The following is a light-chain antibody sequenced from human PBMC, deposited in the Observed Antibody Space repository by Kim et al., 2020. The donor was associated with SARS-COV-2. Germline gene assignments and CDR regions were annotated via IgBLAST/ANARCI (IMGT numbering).Light chain of an antibody. J-gene: IGKJ4*01. CDR3: QQADTFPPT. Sequence: ASVGDRVTITCRASQGIGTWLAWYQYEPGKAPKLLIYGASSLQSGVPSRFSGSGSGTDFTLTISSLQTEDFASYYCQQADTFPPTFGGGTKVDIK. CDR2: GAS. V-gene: IGKV1-12*01. CDR1: QGIGTW.